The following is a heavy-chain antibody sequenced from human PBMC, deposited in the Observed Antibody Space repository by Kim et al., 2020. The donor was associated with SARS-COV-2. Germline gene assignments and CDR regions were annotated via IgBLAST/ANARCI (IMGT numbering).Heavy chain of an antibody. V-gene: IGHV4-39*01. Sequence: SETLSLTCTVSGGSISSSSYYWGWIRQPPGKGLEWIGSIYYSGSTYYNPSLKSRVTISVDTSKNQFSLKLSSVTAADTAVYYCASLYPSPDSLAMIVVVPYDFDDWGQGTLVTVSS. D-gene: IGHD3-22*01. CDR1: GGSISSSSYY. CDR3: ASLYPSPDSLAMIVVVPYDFDD. CDR2: IYYSGST. J-gene: IGHJ4*02.